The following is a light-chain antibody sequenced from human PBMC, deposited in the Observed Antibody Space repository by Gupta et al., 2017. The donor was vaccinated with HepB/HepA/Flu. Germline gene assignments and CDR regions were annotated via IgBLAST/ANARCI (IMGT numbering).Light chain of an antibody. V-gene: IGKV3-20*01. J-gene: IGKJ2*01. CDR3: QHDGHSLYT. CDR1: QIIGSIS. Sequence: ETVLTQSPGTLSLSPGERVTLSCRASQIIGSISLAWYQQKPGQAPRLIIYGASNRATGIPDRFSGSGSGADFSLTIARREPEDFAVYYCQHDGHSLYTFGQGTKMEI. CDR2: GAS.